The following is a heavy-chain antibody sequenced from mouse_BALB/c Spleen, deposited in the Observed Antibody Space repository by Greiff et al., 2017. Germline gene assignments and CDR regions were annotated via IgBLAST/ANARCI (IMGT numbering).Heavy chain of an antibody. CDR2: ISSGGST. CDR3: ARGGYYYGSSYWYFDV. Sequence: EVQRVESGGGLVKPGGSLKLSCAASGFTFSSYAMSWVRQTPEKRLEWVASISSGGSTYYPDSVKGRFTISRDNARNILYLQMSSLRSEDTAMYYCARGGYYYGSSYWYFDVWGAGTTVTVSS. D-gene: IGHD1-1*01. CDR1: GFTFSSYA. J-gene: IGHJ1*01. V-gene: IGHV5-6-5*01.